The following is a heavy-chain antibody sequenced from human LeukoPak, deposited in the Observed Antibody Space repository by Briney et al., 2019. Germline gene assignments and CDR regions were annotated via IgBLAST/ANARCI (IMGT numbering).Heavy chain of an antibody. J-gene: IGHJ4*02. CDR3: ARAAYDSSGYLTL. V-gene: IGHV3-33*01. Sequence: PGRSLRLSCAASGFTFSSYGMHWVRQAPGKGLEWVAVIWYDGTNKYYADSVKGRFTISRDNSKNTLFLQMNSLRAEDTAVYHCARAAYDSSGYLTLWGQGTLVTVSS. D-gene: IGHD3-22*01. CDR1: GFTFSSYG. CDR2: IWYDGTNK.